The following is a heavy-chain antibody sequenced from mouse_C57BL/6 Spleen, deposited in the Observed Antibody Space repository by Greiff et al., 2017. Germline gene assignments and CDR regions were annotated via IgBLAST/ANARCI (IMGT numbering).Heavy chain of an antibody. Sequence: QVQLKQPGAELVRPGTSVKLSCKASGYTFTSYWMHWVKQRPGQGLEWIGVIDPSDSYTNYNQKFKGKATLTVDTSSSTAYMQLSSLTSEDSAVYYCARVVAYYFDYWGQGTTLTVSS. CDR1: GYTFTSYW. CDR2: IDPSDSYT. CDR3: ARVVAYYFDY. V-gene: IGHV1-59*01. J-gene: IGHJ2*01. D-gene: IGHD1-1*01.